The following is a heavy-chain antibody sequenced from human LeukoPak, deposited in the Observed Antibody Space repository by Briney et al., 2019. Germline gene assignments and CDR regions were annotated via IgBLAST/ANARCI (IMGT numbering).Heavy chain of an antibody. D-gene: IGHD3-16*01. CDR2: MNPNSGNT. J-gene: IGHJ5*02. Sequence: ASVKVSCKASGYTFTSYDINWVRQATGQGLEWMGWMNPNSGNTGHAQKFQGRVAMTRNTSINTAYMELSSLRSEDTAVYYCARAPIIDRYAPLGGWFDPWGQGTLVTVSS. V-gene: IGHV1-8*01. CDR1: GYTFTSYD. CDR3: ARAPIIDRYAPLGGWFDP.